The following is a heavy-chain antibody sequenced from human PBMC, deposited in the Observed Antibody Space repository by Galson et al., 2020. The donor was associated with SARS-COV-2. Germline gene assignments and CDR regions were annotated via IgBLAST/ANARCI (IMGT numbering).Heavy chain of an antibody. V-gene: IGHV1-2*02. Sequence: ASVKVSCKASGYTFTGYYMHWVRQAPGQGLEWMGWINPNSGGTNYAQKFQGRVTMTRDTSISTAYMELSRLRSDDTAVYYCARSTVLRCSGGSCYIPDYWGQGTLVTVSS. CDR2: INPNSGGT. J-gene: IGHJ4*02. CDR1: GYTFTGYY. D-gene: IGHD2-15*01. CDR3: ARSTVLRCSGGSCYIPDY.